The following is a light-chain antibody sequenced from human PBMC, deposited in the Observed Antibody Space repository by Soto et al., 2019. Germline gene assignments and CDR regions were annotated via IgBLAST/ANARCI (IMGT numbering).Light chain of an antibody. V-gene: IGLV2-14*03. J-gene: IGLJ2*01. Sequence: QSVLTQPASVSGSPGQSITISCTGTNSDIGGYNYVSWYQQHPGKAPKLMIYDVSNRPSGVSYRFSGSKSGNTASLTISGLQAEDEAEYYCSSYTSRSTLGVFGGGTQLTVL. CDR3: SSYTSRSTLGV. CDR1: NSDIGGYNY. CDR2: DVS.